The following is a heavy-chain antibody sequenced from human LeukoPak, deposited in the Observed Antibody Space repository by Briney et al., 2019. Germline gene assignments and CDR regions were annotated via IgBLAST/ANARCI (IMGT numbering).Heavy chain of an antibody. Sequence: ASVKVSCKASGYTFTGYYMHWVRQAPGQGLEWMGGFDPEDGETIYAQKFQGRVTMTEDTSTDTAYMELSSLRSEDTAVYYCALDHYYYGMDVWGQGTTVTVSS. CDR1: GYTFTGYY. J-gene: IGHJ6*02. D-gene: IGHD1-1*01. V-gene: IGHV1-24*01. CDR2: FDPEDGET. CDR3: ALDHYYYGMDV.